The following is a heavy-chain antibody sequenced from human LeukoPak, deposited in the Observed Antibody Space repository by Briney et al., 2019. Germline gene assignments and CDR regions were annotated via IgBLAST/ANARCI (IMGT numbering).Heavy chain of an antibody. V-gene: IGHV4-4*09. J-gene: IGHJ2*01. Sequence: SETLSLTCTVSGGSVSSYYWSWIRQPPGKGLEWIGYIYNSESTKYNSSLESRVTMSVNTSKNQLYLKLSSVTAADTAVYYCARFHSGPSGWYVLWYFDLWGRGTLVTVSS. D-gene: IGHD6-19*01. CDR3: ARFHSGPSGWYVLWYFDL. CDR2: IYNSEST. CDR1: GGSVSSYY.